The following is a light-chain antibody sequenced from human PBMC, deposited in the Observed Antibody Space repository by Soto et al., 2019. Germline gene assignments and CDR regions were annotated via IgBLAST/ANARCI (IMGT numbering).Light chain of an antibody. V-gene: IGLV1-47*01. Sequence: LTQPHSVSESPGKTVTISCTRSSGSIASNYVQWYQQLPGTAPKLLIYRNNQRPSGVPDRFSGSKSGTSASLAISGLRSEDEADYYCAAWDDSLSARVFGGGTKVTVL. CDR2: RNN. CDR1: SGSIASNY. J-gene: IGLJ3*02. CDR3: AAWDDSLSARV.